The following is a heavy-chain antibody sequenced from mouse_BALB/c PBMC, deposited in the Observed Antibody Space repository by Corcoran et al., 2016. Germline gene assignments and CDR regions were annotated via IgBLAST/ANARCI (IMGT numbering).Heavy chain of an antibody. Sequence: QIQLVPSGPELKKPGETVKISCKASGYTFTNYGMNWVKQAPGKGLKWMGWINTYTGEPTYADDFKGRFAFSLETSASTAYLQINNLKNEDMATYFWAREPYAMDYWGQGTSVTVSS. J-gene: IGHJ4*01. V-gene: IGHV9-1*02. CDR3: AREPYAMDY. CDR2: INTYTGEP. CDR1: GYTFTNYG.